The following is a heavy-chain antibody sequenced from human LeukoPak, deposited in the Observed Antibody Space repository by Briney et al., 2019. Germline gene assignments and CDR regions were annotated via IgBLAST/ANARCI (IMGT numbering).Heavy chain of an antibody. Sequence: SETLSLTCTVSGGSITSSSYYWGWIRQPPGKGLEGIGSIYYSGSTYYNPSLKSRVTISVDTSKNQFSLKLSSVTAADTAVYYCARLIGLGEVSPYFDLWGQGRLVTVSS. CDR2: IYYSGST. CDR1: GGSITSSSYY. CDR3: ARLIGLGEVSPYFDL. V-gene: IGHV4-39*07. J-gene: IGHJ4*02. D-gene: IGHD3-16*02.